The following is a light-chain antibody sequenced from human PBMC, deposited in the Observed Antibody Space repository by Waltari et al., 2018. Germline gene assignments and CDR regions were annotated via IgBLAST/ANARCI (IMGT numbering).Light chain of an antibody. Sequence: DILMTQSPSSLSASVGDRVTITCRASQSINTYLKWYQQKPGKAPKLLIYAASSLQSGVPSGFSGSGSGTDFTLTISSLQPEDFATYYCQQSYSTPFTFGQGTRLEIK. CDR3: QQSYSTPFT. CDR2: AAS. V-gene: IGKV1-39*01. J-gene: IGKJ5*01. CDR1: QSINTY.